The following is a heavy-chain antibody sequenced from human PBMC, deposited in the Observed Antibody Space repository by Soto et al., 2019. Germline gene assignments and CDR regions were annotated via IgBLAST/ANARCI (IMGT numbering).Heavy chain of an antibody. V-gene: IGHV4-30-4*01. D-gene: IGHD2-2*01. J-gene: IGHJ4*01. CDR1: GGSISSGDYY. Sequence: SETLSLTCTVSGGSISSGDYYWSWIRQPPGKGLEWIGYIYYSGSTYYNPSLKSRVTISVDTSKNQFSLKLSSVTAADTAVYYRSSKPPRYSSSTSSYNIHYWGPESRVTVAS. CDR3: SSKPPRYSSSTSSYNIHY. CDR2: IYYSGST.